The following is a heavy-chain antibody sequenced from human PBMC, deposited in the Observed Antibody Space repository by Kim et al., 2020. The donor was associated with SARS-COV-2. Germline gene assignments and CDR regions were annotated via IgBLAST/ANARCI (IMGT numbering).Heavy chain of an antibody. V-gene: IGHV4-39*07. CDR3: ARDYPDGDYAFDI. D-gene: IGHD4-17*01. Sequence: SETLSLICSVSGGSISSSRYWGWIRQSPGKGLEWVASIYYGGTPYYNPSLKGRVTISIDTSKNQFSLKVRSVTAADTAVYYCARDYPDGDYAFDIWGQG. J-gene: IGHJ3*02. CDR2: IYYGGTP. CDR1: GGSISSSRY.